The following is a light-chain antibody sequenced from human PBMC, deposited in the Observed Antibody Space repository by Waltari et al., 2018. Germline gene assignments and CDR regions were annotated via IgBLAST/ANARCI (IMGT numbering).Light chain of an antibody. CDR1: NSNIGKNF. V-gene: IGLV1-47*01. Sequence: QSVLTQPPSASGTPGQRVTISCSGSNSNIGKNFVYWYQQLAGTAPKLLFYRDDQRPSGVPDRFSGSKSGTSASLAITGLRSDDEADYYCAAWDDSLSGQVLFGGGTKLTVL. CDR2: RDD. J-gene: IGLJ3*02. CDR3: AAWDDSLSGQVL.